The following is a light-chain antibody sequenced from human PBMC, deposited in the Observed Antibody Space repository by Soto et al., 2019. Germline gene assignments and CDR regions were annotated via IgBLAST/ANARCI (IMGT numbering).Light chain of an antibody. CDR3: QQYNNWPET. V-gene: IGKV1D-12*01. J-gene: IGKJ1*01. Sequence: DIQMTQSPSSVSASVGDRVTISCQASQGISRSLAWYQQKPGKAPKLLIYAASSLQSGVPSRFSGSGFGTDFTLTISSLQPEDSAVYYCQQYNNWPETFGQGTKVDIK. CDR2: AAS. CDR1: QGISRS.